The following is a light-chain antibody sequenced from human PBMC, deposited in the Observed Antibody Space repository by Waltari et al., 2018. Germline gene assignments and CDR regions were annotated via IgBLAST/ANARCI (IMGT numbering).Light chain of an antibody. V-gene: IGKV3-20*01. J-gene: IGKJ2*01. CDR1: PSVSSSD. Sequence: EIVLTQSPGTLSLSPGGRATLSCRASPSVSSSDLAWYQQKPGQAPRLLIYGASSRATGIPDRFSGSGAGTDFNLTISRLEPEDFAVYYCQQYGSAPYTFGQGTKLEIK. CDR3: QQYGSAPYT. CDR2: GAS.